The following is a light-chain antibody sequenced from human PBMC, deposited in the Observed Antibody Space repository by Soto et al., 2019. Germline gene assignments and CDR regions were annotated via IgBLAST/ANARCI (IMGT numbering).Light chain of an antibody. CDR3: MQRIEVPLT. Sequence: TQRTLSLRVAPAHPAPMSCRSGRGIFSSDDGNTYLDWYLQKPGQSPQLLIYTLSYRASGVPDRFSGSGSGTDFTLKISSVEAEDVGFYYCMQRIEVPLTFGGGPKVDIK. CDR2: TLS. J-gene: IGKJ4*01. V-gene: IGKV2-40*01. CDR1: RGIFSSDDGNTY.